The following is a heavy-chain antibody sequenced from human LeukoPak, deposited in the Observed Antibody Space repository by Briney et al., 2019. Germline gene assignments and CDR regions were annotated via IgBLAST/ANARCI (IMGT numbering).Heavy chain of an antibody. J-gene: IGHJ4*02. Sequence: SQTLSLTCALSGDSVSSNSAAWNWIRQSPSRGLEWLGRTDVRSKWYKHYAVSVESRLTIKPHTSKNQFSLQLTAVTAEDTAVYCCAREADYYGSGWDFCGRGNRAPVSA. V-gene: IGHV6-1*01. CDR2: TDVRSKWYK. D-gene: IGHD3-10*01. CDR3: AREADYYGSGWDF. CDR1: GDSVSSNSAA.